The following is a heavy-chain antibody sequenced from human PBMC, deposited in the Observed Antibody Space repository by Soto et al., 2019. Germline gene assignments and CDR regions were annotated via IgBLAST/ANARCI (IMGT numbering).Heavy chain of an antibody. J-gene: IGHJ5*02. CDR2: ISAYNGNT. V-gene: IGHV1-18*01. CDR3: ASSEYFYDSSGYYYANWFDP. Sequence: ASVKVSCKASGYTFTSYGISWVRQAPGQGLEWMGWISAYNGNTNYAQKLQGRVTMTTDTSTSTAYMELRSLRSDDTAVYYCASSEYFYDSSGYYYANWFDPWGQGTLVTVSS. CDR1: GYTFTSYG. D-gene: IGHD3-22*01.